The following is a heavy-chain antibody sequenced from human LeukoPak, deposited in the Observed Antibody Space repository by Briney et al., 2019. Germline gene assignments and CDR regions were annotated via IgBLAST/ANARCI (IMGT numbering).Heavy chain of an antibody. CDR2: ISAYNGKT. CDR3: ARGRYYDFWSGKGWFDP. D-gene: IGHD3-3*01. J-gene: IGHJ5*02. CDR1: GYTFTSYG. V-gene: IGHV1-18*01. Sequence: ASVKVSCKASGYTFTSYGISWVRQAPGQGLEWMGWISAYNGKTNYAQKLQGRVTITTDTSTSTAYMQLRSLRSDATAVYYCARGRYYDFWSGKGWFDPWGEGTLVTVSS.